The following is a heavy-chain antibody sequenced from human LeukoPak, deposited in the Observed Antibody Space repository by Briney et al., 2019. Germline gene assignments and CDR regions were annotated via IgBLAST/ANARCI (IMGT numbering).Heavy chain of an antibody. CDR3: VRTYYDILTGYYQFDY. J-gene: IGHJ4*02. D-gene: IGHD3-9*01. Sequence: PSETLSLTCTVSGGSISSHYWSWIRQPPGKGLEWIGYIYYSGSTNYNPSLKSRVTISVDTSKNQFSLKLSSVTAADTAVYYCVRTYYDILTGYYQFDYWGQGTLVTVSS. CDR1: GGSISSHY. CDR2: IYYSGST. V-gene: IGHV4-59*11.